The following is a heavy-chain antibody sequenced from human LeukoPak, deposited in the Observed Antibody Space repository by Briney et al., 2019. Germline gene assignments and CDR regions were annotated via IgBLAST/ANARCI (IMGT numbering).Heavy chain of an antibody. Sequence: PQTLSLTCTVSGGSISSGGYYWSWIRQYPGKGLEWIGYIYYSGSTYYNPSLKSRVTISVDTSKNQFSLKLSSVTAADTAVYYCARDRNYYGMDVWGQGTTVTVSS. CDR3: ARDRNYYGMDV. J-gene: IGHJ6*02. CDR2: IYYSGST. CDR1: GGSISSGGYY. V-gene: IGHV4-31*03.